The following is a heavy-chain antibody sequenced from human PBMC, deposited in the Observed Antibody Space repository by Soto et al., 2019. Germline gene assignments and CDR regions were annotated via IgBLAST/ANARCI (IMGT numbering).Heavy chain of an antibody. CDR1: GFSFSDYY. J-gene: IGHJ4*02. V-gene: IGHV3-11*05. CDR2: IGGNGLYK. CDR3: AREGSSGLFDF. Sequence: GGALRRSCSASGFSFSDYYIDCIRDTPGRGLEWLSYIGGNGLYKIYADSMEGRLTISRDNAKNSVYLQLTNLGADDTAVYYCAREGSSGLFDFWGQGA. D-gene: IGHD6-25*01.